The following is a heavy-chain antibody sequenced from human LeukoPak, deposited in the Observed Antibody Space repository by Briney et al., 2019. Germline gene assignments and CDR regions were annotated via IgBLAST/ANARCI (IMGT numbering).Heavy chain of an antibody. V-gene: IGHV3-30-3*01. CDR3: ARDSSSWYLDY. D-gene: IGHD6-13*01. J-gene: IGHJ4*02. CDR2: ISYDGSNK. CDR1: GFTFSSYA. Sequence: GGSLRLSCAASGFTFSSYAMHWVRQAPGKGLEWVVVISYDGSNKYYADSVKGRFTISRDNSKNTLYLQMNSLRAEDTAVYYCARDSSSWYLDYWGQGTLVTVSS.